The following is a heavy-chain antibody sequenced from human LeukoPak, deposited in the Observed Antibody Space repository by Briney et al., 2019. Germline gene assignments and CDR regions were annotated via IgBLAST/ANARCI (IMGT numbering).Heavy chain of an antibody. Sequence: TGGSLRLSCAASGFTFTTYWMNWVRQARGKGGEWGGNIKQYGTATYYVHSVTAPFTVSIDNAQNSLFLQMISLRDDHTAVYYCAISLSHCELPTNSCGQGTLLTVSS. V-gene: IGHV3-7*01. CDR2: IKQYGTAT. D-gene: IGHD1-26*01. J-gene: IGHJ4*02. CDR3: AISLSHCELPTNS. CDR1: GFTFTTYW.